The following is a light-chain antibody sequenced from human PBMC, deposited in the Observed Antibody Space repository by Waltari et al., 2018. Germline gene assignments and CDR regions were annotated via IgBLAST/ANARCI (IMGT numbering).Light chain of an antibody. CDR1: ALPKQY. CDR3: QSGDNSGTNRVL. J-gene: IGLJ2*01. CDR2: KDR. V-gene: IGLV3-25*03. Sequence: SYELTQPPSVSVSPGQTARITCSGDALPKQYVYWYQQKSGQAPILVMDKDRERPSGIPVRFACSSSGTTVTLTISGVQAEDEADYHCQSGDNSGTNRVLFGGGTKLTVL.